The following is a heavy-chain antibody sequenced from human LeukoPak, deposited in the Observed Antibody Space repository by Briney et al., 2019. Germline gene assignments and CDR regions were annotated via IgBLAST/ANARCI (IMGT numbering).Heavy chain of an antibody. CDR3: ARLVVRAWYSSSGWFDP. CDR2: INPSGGST. CDR1: GYTFTSYY. Sequence: ASVKVSCKASGYTFTSYYMHWVRQAPGQGLEWMGIINPSGGSTSYAQKFQGRVTMTRDMSTSTVYMELSSLRSEDTAVYYCARLVVRAWYSSSGWFDPWGQGTLVTVSS. V-gene: IGHV1-46*01. J-gene: IGHJ5*02. D-gene: IGHD6-13*01.